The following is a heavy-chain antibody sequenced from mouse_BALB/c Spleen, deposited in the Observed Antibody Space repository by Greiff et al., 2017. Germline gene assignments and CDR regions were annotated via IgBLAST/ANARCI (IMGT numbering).Heavy chain of an antibody. CDR2: ISSGGGST. CDR3: ARLYYYGSSPYYFDY. V-gene: IGHV5-12-1*01. J-gene: IGHJ2*01. D-gene: IGHD1-1*01. CDR1: GFAFSSYD. Sequence: EVKVVESGGGLVKPGGSLKLSCAASGFAFSSYDMSWVRQTPEKRLEWVAYISSGGGSTYYPDTVKGRFTISRDNAKNTLYLQMSSLKSEDTAMYYCARLYYYGSSPYYFDYWGQGTTLTVSS.